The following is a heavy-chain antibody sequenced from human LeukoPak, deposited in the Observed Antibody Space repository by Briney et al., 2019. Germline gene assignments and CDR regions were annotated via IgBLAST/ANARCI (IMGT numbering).Heavy chain of an antibody. Sequence: PGGSLRLSCAASGFTFSSYAMSWVRQAPGKGLEWVSAIRGSGGSTYYADSVKGRFTIPRDNSKNTLYLQMNSLRAEDTAVYYCAKEKRQLLWFGELFVWGQGTLVTVSS. CDR1: GFTFSSYA. J-gene: IGHJ4*02. CDR3: AKEKRQLLWFGELFV. V-gene: IGHV3-23*01. D-gene: IGHD3-10*01. CDR2: IRGSGGST.